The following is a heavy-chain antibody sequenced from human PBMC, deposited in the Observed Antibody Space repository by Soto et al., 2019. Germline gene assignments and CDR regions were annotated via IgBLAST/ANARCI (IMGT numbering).Heavy chain of an antibody. V-gene: IGHV3-23*01. D-gene: IGHD2-2*03. Sequence: GGSLRLSCAASGFTFSSYAMSWVRQAPGKGLEWVSAISGSGGSTYYADSVKGRFTISRDNSKNTLSLQMNSLRAEDTAVYYCAKDSDLGYCSTTSCSNWFDHWGQGTLVTVSS. CDR1: GFTFSSYA. CDR3: AKDSDLGYCSTTSCSNWFDH. CDR2: ISGSGGST. J-gene: IGHJ5*02.